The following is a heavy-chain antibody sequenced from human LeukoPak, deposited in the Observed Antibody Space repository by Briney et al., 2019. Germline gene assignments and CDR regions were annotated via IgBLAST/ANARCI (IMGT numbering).Heavy chain of an antibody. J-gene: IGHJ4*01. D-gene: IGHD6-6*01. CDR1: GFTFSSNA. CDR3: GKERYGSSSVVDY. V-gene: IGHV3-23*01. Sequence: PGGSLRLSCAASGFTFSSNAMNWVRQAPAKGLEWVSGITGSGDSTYYADSVKGRFTISRDNSKNTVYLQMNSLRVEDTAVYHCGKERYGSSSVVDYWGHGTLVTVSS. CDR2: ITGSGDST.